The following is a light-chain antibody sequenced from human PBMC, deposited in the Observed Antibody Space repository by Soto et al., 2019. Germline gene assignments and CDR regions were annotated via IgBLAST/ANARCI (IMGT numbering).Light chain of an antibody. CDR3: QSYDSSLSGDV. CDR1: SSNIGAGYD. V-gene: IGLV1-40*01. J-gene: IGLJ1*01. CDR2: GNS. Sequence: QSVLTQPPLVSGAPGQRVTISCTGSSSNIGAGYDVHWYQQLPGTAPNLLIYGNSNRPSGVPDRFSGSKSGTSASLAITGLQAEDEAGYYCQSYDSSLSGDVFGTGTKVTVL.